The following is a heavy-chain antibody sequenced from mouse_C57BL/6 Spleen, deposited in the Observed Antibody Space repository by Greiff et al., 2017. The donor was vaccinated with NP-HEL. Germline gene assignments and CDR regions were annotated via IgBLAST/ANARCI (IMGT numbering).Heavy chain of an antibody. J-gene: IGHJ1*03. CDR3: ARDYGSSYFDV. D-gene: IGHD1-1*01. CDR1: GYTFTSYW. V-gene: IGHV1-59*01. Sequence: VQLQQSGAELVRPGTSVKLSCKASGYTFTSYWMHWVKQRPGQGLEWIGVIDPSDSYTNYNQKFKGKATLTVDTSSSTAYMQLSSLTSEDSAVYYCARDYGSSYFDVWGTGTTVTVSS. CDR2: IDPSDSYT.